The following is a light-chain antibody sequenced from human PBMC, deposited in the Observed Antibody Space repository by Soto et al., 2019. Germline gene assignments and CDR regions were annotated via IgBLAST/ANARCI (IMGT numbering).Light chain of an antibody. J-gene: IGKJ1*01. CDR2: DAS. CDR3: QQYGSSPWT. V-gene: IGKV3-20*01. CDR1: QSVSGY. Sequence: EIVLTQSPATLSLSPGERATLSCRASQSVSGYLVWYQQKPGQAPRLLIYDASNRATGIPARFSGSGSGTDFTLTISRLEHEDFAVYYCQQYGSSPWTFGQGTKVDIK.